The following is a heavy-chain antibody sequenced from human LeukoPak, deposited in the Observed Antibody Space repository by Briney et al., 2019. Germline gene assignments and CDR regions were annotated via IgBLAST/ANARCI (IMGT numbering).Heavy chain of an antibody. CDR2: MNPNSGNT. D-gene: IGHD6-13*01. CDR1: GYTFTSYD. V-gene: IGHV1-8*01. J-gene: IGHJ5*02. CDR3: AGGIGPIAAAGTGAWFDP. Sequence: ASVKVSCKASGYTFTSYDINWVRQATGQGLEWMGWMNPNSGNTGYAQKFQGRVTMTRNTSISTVYMELSSLRSEDTAVYYCAGGIGPIAAAGTGAWFDPWGQGTLVTVSS.